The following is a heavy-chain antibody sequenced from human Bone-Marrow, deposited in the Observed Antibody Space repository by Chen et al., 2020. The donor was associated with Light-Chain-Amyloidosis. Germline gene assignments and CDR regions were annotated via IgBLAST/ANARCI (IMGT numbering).Heavy chain of an antibody. Sequence: QVQLVQSGAEVKKPGASVKVSCKASGYTFTSYDINWVRQATGQGLEWMGWMNPNSGNTGYAQKFQGRVTMTRNTSINTAYMELSSLRSEDTAVYYCARGRRSMGYCSSTSCNYDAYYYGMDVWGQGTTVTVSS. CDR3: ARGRRSMGYCSSTSCNYDAYYYGMDV. CDR1: GYTFTSYD. CDR2: MNPNSGNT. J-gene: IGHJ6*02. V-gene: IGHV1-8*01. D-gene: IGHD2-2*01.